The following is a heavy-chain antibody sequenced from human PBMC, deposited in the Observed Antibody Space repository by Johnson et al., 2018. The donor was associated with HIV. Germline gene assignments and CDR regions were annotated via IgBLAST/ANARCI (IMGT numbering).Heavy chain of an antibody. Sequence: QVLLVESGGGVVRPGGSLRLSCAPVKGRFTFSSYGMHWVRQAPGKGLEWVAFIRYDGSNKYYADSVKGRFTISRDNAKNSLYRQMNSLRAEDTAVYFCARDLVSHWLNDAFAIWGQGTTVIVSS. J-gene: IGHJ3*02. V-gene: IGHV3-30*02. CDR1: KGRFTFSSYG. CDR2: IRYDGSNK. CDR3: ARDLVSHWLNDAFAI. D-gene: IGHD3-9*01.